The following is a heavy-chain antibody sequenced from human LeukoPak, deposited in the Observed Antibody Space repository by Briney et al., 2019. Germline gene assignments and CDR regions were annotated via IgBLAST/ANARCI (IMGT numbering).Heavy chain of an antibody. D-gene: IGHD1-7*01. CDR2: IYHSGST. CDR3: ARDSSGVTGTTRYYYYYYMDV. Sequence: PSETLSLTCTVSGYSISSGYYWGWIRQPPGKGLEWIGSIYHSGSTYYNPSPKSRVTISVDTSKNQFSLKLSSVTAADTAVYYCARDSSGVTGTTRYYYYYYMDVWGKGTTVTVSS. CDR1: GYSISSGYY. V-gene: IGHV4-38-2*02. J-gene: IGHJ6*03.